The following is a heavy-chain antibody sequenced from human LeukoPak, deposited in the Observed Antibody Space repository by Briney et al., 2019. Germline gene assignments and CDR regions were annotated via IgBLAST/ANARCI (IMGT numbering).Heavy chain of an antibody. Sequence: GGSLRLSCVASGFTVSTNYMSWVRQAPGKGLEWVSVFYSGGNTYYADSVKGRFIISRDNSKNTLYLQMNSLRAEDTAVYYCAKGLEYQRPGYFQHWGQGTLVTVSS. CDR2: FYSGGNT. CDR3: AKGLEYQRPGYFQH. V-gene: IGHV3-53*01. CDR1: GFTVSTNY. D-gene: IGHD2-2*01. J-gene: IGHJ1*01.